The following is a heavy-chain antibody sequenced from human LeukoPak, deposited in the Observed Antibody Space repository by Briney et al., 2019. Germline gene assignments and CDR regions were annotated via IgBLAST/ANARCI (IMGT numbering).Heavy chain of an antibody. CDR1: GGSISSYY. CDR2: IYYSGST. V-gene: IGHV4-59*01. J-gene: IGHJ6*03. Sequence: PSETLSLTCTVSGGSISSYYWSWIRQPPGKGLEWIGYIYYSGSTNYNPSLKSRVTISVDTSKNQFSLKLSSVTAADTAVYYCARAYCSSTSCYKNYYYYMDVWGKGTTVTVSS. CDR3: ARAYCSSTSCYKNYYYYMDV. D-gene: IGHD2-2*02.